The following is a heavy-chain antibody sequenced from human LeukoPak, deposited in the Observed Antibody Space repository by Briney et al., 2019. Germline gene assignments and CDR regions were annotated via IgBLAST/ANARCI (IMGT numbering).Heavy chain of an antibody. J-gene: IGHJ4*02. CDR2: IYYSGST. Sequence: SETLSLTCTVSGGSISSYYWSWIRQPPGKGLEWIGYIYYSGSTNYNPSLKSRVTISVDTSKNQFSLKLSSVTAADTAVYYCARDLAGTFDYWGQGTLVTVSS. V-gene: IGHV4-59*01. D-gene: IGHD2-21*01. CDR1: GGSISSYY. CDR3: ARDLAGTFDY.